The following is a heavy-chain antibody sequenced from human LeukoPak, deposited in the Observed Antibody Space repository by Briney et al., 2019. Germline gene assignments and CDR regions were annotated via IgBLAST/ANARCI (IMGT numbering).Heavy chain of an antibody. V-gene: IGHV4-38-2*02. J-gene: IGHJ4*02. CDR3: ARLLDPTFYFDY. CDR1: GYSISSGYY. D-gene: IGHD1-1*01. Sequence: SETLSLTCTVSGYSISSGYYWGWIRQPPGKGLEWIGSIYHSGGTYYNPSLKSRVTISVDTSKNQFSLKLSSVTAADTAVYYCARLLDPTFYFDYWGQGTLVTVSS. CDR2: IYHSGGT.